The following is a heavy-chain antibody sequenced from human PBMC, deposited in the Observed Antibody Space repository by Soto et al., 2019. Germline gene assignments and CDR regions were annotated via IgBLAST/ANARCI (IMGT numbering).Heavy chain of an antibody. CDR3: AREPDGYSSSWPPHFDY. CDR2: ISWNSGSI. D-gene: IGHD6-13*01. Sequence: GGSLRLSCAASGFTFDDYAMHWVRQAPGKGLEWVSGISWNSGSIGYADSVKGRFTISRDNAKNSLYLQMNSLRAEDTALYYCAREPDGYSSSWPPHFDYWGQGTLVTVS. V-gene: IGHV3-9*01. J-gene: IGHJ4*02. CDR1: GFTFDDYA.